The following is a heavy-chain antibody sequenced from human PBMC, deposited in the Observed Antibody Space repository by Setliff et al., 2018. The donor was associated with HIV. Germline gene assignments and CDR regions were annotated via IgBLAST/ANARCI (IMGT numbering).Heavy chain of an antibody. CDR3: ARVGIQLWYPSYYYYYMDV. CDR2: INPSGGST. CDR1: GYTFTSYY. V-gene: IGHV1-46*01. J-gene: IGHJ6*03. Sequence: ASVKVSCKASGYTFTSYYMHWVRQAPGQGLEWMGIINPSGGSTSYAQKFQGRVTMTRDTSTSTAYMELSSLRSEDTAVYYCARVGIQLWYPSYYYYYMDVWGKGTTVTVSS. D-gene: IGHD5-18*01.